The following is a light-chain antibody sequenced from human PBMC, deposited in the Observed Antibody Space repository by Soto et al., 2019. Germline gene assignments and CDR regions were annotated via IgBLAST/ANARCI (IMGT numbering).Light chain of an antibody. CDR3: HQYDSSPLT. Sequence: EIVLTQSPGTLSLSPGERATLSCRASQSVSSSYLAWYQQKPGQAPRLLIYGASSRATGIPDRFSGSGSGTDFTLTISRLEPEDFAVYDCHQYDSSPLTFGGGTKVDIK. J-gene: IGKJ4*01. V-gene: IGKV3-20*01. CDR2: GAS. CDR1: QSVSSSY.